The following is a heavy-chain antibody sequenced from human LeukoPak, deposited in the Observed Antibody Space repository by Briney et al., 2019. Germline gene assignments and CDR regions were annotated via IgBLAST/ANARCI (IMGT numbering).Heavy chain of an antibody. V-gene: IGHV4-39*07. CDR3: ARDRSWYLRTQNWFDP. CDR2: LNHSGST. Sequence: PSETLSLTCTVSGGSISSGGYYWSWIRQPPGKGLEWIGELNHSGSTNYNPSLKSRVTISVDTSKDQFSLKLSSVTAADTAVYYCARDRSWYLRTQNWFDPWGQGTLVTVSS. D-gene: IGHD6-13*01. J-gene: IGHJ5*02. CDR1: GGSISSGGYY.